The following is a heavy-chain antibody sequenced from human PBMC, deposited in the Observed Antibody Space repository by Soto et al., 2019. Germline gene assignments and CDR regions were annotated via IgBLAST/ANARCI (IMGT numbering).Heavy chain of an antibody. CDR1: GGTFSDHI. D-gene: IGHD5-18*01. Sequence: QVQLLQSGAEVKKPGSSVKVSCKASGGTFSDHIIDWVRQAPGQGLEWMGGILVVFSRTNYAQKFQGRVTITADESTSTAYMELSSLRSEDTAMYYCARALRGYSYGYVNWGQGTLVTVSS. CDR3: ARALRGYSYGYVN. V-gene: IGHV1-69*01. CDR2: ILVVFSRT. J-gene: IGHJ4*02.